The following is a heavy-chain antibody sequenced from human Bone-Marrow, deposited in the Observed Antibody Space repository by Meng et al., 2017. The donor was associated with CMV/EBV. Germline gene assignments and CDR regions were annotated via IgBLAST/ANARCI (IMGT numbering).Heavy chain of an antibody. CDR3: ARGALLWFGEFYYFDY. CDR2: ISSSSSYI. D-gene: IGHD3-10*01. CDR1: GFTFSSYS. Sequence: GESLKIFCAASGFTFSSYSMNWVRQAPGKGLEWVSSISSSSSYIYYADSVKGRFTISRDNAKNSLYLQMNSLRAEDTAVYYCARGALLWFGEFYYFDYWGQGTLVTVSS. V-gene: IGHV3-21*01. J-gene: IGHJ4*02.